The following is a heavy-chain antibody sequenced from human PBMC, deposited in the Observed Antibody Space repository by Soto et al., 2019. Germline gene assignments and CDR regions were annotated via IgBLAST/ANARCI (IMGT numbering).Heavy chain of an antibody. CDR3: ARLELEPHLWYFDY. CDR1: GGSISSSSYY. CDR2: IYYSGST. V-gene: IGHV4-39*01. Sequence: QLQLQESGPGLVKPSETLSLTCTVSGGSISSSSYYWGWIRQPPGKGLEWIGSIYYSGSTYYNPSLKSRITISVDTSKNQFSLMLSSVTAADTAVYYCARLELEPHLWYFDYCGQGTLVTVSS. D-gene: IGHD1-1*01. J-gene: IGHJ4*02.